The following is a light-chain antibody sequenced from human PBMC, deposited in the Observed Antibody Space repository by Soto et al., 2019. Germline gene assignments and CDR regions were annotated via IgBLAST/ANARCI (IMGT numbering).Light chain of an antibody. V-gene: IGLV2-14*03. Sequence: QSALTQPASVSGSPGQSITISCTGTSSDVGGYNYVSWYQQHPGKAPKLLIFDVTDRPSGVSNRFSGSKSGYTASLTISGLQPEDEADYYCSSYTSSSTLYVFGTGTKLTVL. CDR3: SSYTSSSTLYV. J-gene: IGLJ1*01. CDR1: SSDVGGYNY. CDR2: DVT.